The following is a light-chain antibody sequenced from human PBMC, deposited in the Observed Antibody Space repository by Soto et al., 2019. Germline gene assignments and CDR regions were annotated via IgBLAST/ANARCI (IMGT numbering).Light chain of an antibody. V-gene: IGKV3-15*01. Sequence: ERVLKQSPGTLSLSQGERATLSCRASQSVSSNLAWYQQKPGQAPRLLIYGASTRATGIPARFSGSGSGTEFTLTISSLQSEDFAVYYCQQYNNWPPITFGQGTRLEI. CDR2: GAS. CDR3: QQYNNWPPIT. J-gene: IGKJ5*01. CDR1: QSVSSN.